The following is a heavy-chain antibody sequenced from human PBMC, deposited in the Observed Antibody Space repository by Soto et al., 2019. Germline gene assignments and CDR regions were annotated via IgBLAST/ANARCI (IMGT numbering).Heavy chain of an antibody. J-gene: IGHJ6*02. CDR3: ARNGWLRSAATYYYYGMEV. Sequence: ASVKVSCKASGYTFTSYAMHWVRQAPGQGLEWMGWINPNSGGTNYAQKFQGWVTMTRDTSISTAYMELSRLRSDDTAVYYCARNGWLRSAATYYYYGMEVWGQGTTVTVFS. CDR1: GYTFTSYA. CDR2: INPNSGGT. D-gene: IGHD5-12*01. V-gene: IGHV1-2*04.